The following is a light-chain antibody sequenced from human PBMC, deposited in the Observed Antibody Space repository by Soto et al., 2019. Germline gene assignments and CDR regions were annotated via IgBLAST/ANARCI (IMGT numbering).Light chain of an antibody. J-gene: IGLJ1*01. CDR3: ATWDDSLSGYI. V-gene: IGLV1-47*01. CDR1: TPNIGSNY. Sequence: QPVLTQPPSASVTPGQRVTISCSGSTPNIGSNYVYWYQQLPGTAPKLLIYRNNQRPSGVPDRFSGAKSGTSASLAISGLRTEDEADYSCATWDDSLSGYIFATGTKLTVL. CDR2: RNN.